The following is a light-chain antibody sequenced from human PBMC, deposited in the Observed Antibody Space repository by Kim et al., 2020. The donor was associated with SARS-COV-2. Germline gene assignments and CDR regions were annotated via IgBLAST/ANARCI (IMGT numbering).Light chain of an antibody. CDR2: YDS. CDR3: QVWDSNGDVWV. V-gene: IGLV3-21*04. J-gene: IGLJ3*02. Sequence: PGLEARITCRGNRFGYSGVQWYQQKPGTAPMLVISYDSDRPSGIPERFSGSNSGNTATLTISRVEAGDDADYYCQVWDSNGDVWVFGGGTQLTVL. CDR1: RFGYSG.